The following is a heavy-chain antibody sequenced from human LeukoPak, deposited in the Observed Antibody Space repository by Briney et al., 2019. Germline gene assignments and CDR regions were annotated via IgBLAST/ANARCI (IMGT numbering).Heavy chain of an antibody. CDR1: GYTFASYA. D-gene: IGHD2-2*01. Sequence: ASVKVSCKASGYTFASYAMNWVRQAPGQGLEWMGWINTNTGNPTYAQGFTGRFVFSLDTSVSTAYLQICSLKAEDTAVYYCARGTPFCSSTSCYAGGRWFDPGAREPWSPSPQ. CDR3: ARGTPFCSSTSCYAGGRWFDP. V-gene: IGHV7-4-1*01. CDR2: INTNTGNP. J-gene: IGHJ5*02.